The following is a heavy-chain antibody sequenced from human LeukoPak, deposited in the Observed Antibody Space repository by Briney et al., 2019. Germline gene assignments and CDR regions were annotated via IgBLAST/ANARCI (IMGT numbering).Heavy chain of an antibody. V-gene: IGHV4-4*07. CDR3: AREHMIRGVINR. D-gene: IGHD3-10*01. CDR2: IYSSGST. J-gene: IGHJ4*02. Sequence: ETLSLTCTVSGGSISNYYWSWIRQPAGKRLEWLGRIYSSGSTNYNPSLEGRVTVSVDTSKNQFSLKLSSVTAADTAVYYCAREHMIRGVINRWGQGALVTVSS. CDR1: GGSISNYY.